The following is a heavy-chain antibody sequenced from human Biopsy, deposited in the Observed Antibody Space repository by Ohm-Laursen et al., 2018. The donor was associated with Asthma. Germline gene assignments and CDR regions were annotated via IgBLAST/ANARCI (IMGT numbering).Heavy chain of an antibody. D-gene: IGHD3-22*01. CDR2: IYSGGTS. CDR3: ARGDSSNWSHYYFDY. Sequence: SLRLSCAASGLAVSRDYMFWVRQAPGKGLEWVSVIYSGGTSHTADSVRGRFTISRDYSKNTLYLQMHSLRAEDTAVYYCARGDSSNWSHYYFDYWGQGTLVTVSS. V-gene: IGHV3-53*01. J-gene: IGHJ4*02. CDR1: GLAVSRDY.